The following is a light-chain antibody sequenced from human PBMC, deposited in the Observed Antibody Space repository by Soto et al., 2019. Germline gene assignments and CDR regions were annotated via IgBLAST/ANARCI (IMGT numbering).Light chain of an antibody. CDR3: QHRSNWPSVT. CDR1: QIVSSS. CDR2: DTS. J-gene: IGKJ4*01. Sequence: EIVLTQSPATLSLSPGDSATLSCRASQIVSSSLAWYRHQPGQAPRLLIYDTSNRATGVPARFSGSGSGTHFTLPISSLKPEDFGVYYCQHRSNWPSVTFGGGTKVEIK. V-gene: IGKV3-11*01.